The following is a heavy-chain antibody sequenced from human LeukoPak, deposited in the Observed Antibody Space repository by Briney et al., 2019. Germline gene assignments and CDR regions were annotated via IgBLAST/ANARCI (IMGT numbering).Heavy chain of an antibody. J-gene: IGHJ3*02. Sequence: GGSLRLSCTASGFIFEEYGMSWVRQAPGKGLEWVCGINWNGGRTGYGDSVKGRFTISRDNAKNLLYLQMDSLRAEDTAFYYCAFEYGGNFGARGGAFDTWGQGTMVTVSS. CDR3: AFEYGGNFGARGGAFDT. CDR2: INWNGGRT. D-gene: IGHD4-23*01. V-gene: IGHV3-20*04. CDR1: GFIFEEYG.